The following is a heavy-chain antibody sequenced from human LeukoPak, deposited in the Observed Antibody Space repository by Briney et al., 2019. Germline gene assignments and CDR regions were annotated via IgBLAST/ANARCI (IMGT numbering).Heavy chain of an antibody. D-gene: IGHD3-10*01. Sequence: SETLSLTCTVSGGSISSYYWSWIRQPAGKGLEWIGRIYTSGSTNYNPSLKSRVTMSVDTSKNQFSLKLSSVTAADTAVYYCARDGRFGELWSWFDPWGQGTLVTVSS. V-gene: IGHV4-4*07. CDR3: ARDGRFGELWSWFDP. CDR2: IYTSGST. CDR1: GGSISSYY. J-gene: IGHJ5*02.